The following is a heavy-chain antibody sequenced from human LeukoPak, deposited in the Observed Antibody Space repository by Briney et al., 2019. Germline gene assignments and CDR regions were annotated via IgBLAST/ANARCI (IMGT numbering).Heavy chain of an antibody. CDR1: GFPFSTNV. J-gene: IGHJ4*02. V-gene: IGHV3-33*01. CDR3: ARDRGYTYGHPFDF. D-gene: IGHD5-18*01. CDR2: IWHDGSNK. Sequence: GGSLRLSCVASGFPFSTNVMHWVRQAPGKGLEWVALIWHDGSNKYYADSVKDRFTISRDNSKNTLYLQMNSLRAEDTAVYYCARDRGYTYGHPFDFWGQGTLVTVSS.